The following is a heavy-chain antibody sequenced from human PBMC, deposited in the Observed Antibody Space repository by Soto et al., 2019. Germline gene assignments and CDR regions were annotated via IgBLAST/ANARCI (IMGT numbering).Heavy chain of an antibody. CDR3: AKPLQPYSAPYYFDY. V-gene: IGHV3-30*18. CDR1: GFTFSNYG. J-gene: IGHJ4*02. Sequence: QVQLVESGGGVVQPGRSLRLSCAASGFTFSNYGMHWVRQAPGKGLEWVAIISYDGSTIYYADSVKGRFTISRDNSKNPLYLQLNTLRTEDTAVYYCAKPLQPYSAPYYFDYWGQGTLVTVSS. D-gene: IGHD4-4*01. CDR2: ISYDGSTI.